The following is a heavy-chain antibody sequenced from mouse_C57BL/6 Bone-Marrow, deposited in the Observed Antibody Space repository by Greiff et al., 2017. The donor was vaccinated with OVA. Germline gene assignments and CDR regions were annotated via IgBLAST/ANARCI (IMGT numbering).Heavy chain of an antibody. D-gene: IGHD2-3*01. Sequence: EVKLVESGGGLVQPGGSMKLSCVASGFTFSNYWMNWVRQSPEKGLEWVAQIRLKSDNYATHYAESVKGRFTISRDDSKSSVYLQMNNLRAEDTGIYYCTGDGYYWYFDVWGTGTTVTVSS. J-gene: IGHJ1*03. CDR2: IRLKSDNYAT. CDR1: GFTFSNYW. V-gene: IGHV6-3*01. CDR3: TGDGYYWYFDV.